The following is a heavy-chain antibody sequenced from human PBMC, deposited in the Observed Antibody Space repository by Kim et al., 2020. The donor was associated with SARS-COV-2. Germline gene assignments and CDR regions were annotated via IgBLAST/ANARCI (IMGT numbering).Heavy chain of an antibody. CDR2: IGRTGSDT. CDR1: GFTFTNFI. V-gene: IGHV3-21*01. J-gene: IGHJ4*02. Sequence: GGSLRLSCTTSGFTFTNFIFNWVRQPQGKGLERVSSIGRTGSDTYYSPSMRGRFTISRDNTKNSLSVQMNSLSAEDTGVYYCVRGNSRAYWGQGTLVIVSS. CDR3: VRGNSRAY.